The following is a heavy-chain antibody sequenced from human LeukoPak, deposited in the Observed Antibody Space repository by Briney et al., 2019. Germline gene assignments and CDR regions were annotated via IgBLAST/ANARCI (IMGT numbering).Heavy chain of an antibody. J-gene: IGHJ4*02. Sequence: PGGSLRLSCAASGFTFSSYSMNWVRQAPGKGLEWVSSISSSSSYIYYADPVKGRFTISRDNAKNSLYLQMNSLRAEDTAVYYCARGDLYGDYGIDYWGQGTLVTVSS. CDR1: GFTFSSYS. CDR2: ISSSSSYI. CDR3: ARGDLYGDYGIDY. D-gene: IGHD4-17*01. V-gene: IGHV3-21*01.